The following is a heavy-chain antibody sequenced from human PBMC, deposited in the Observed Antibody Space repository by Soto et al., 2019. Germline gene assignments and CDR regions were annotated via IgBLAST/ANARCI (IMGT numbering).Heavy chain of an antibody. CDR2: ISSSSSYI. CDR3: ARDNTRAVAGRDAFDI. D-gene: IGHD6-19*01. Sequence: GGSLRLSCAASGLTFSSYSMNWVRQAPGKGLEWVSSISSSSSYIYYADSVKGRFTISRDNAKNSLYLQMNSLRAEDTAVYYCARDNTRAVAGRDAFDIWGQGTMVTVSS. CDR1: GLTFSSYS. J-gene: IGHJ3*02. V-gene: IGHV3-21*01.